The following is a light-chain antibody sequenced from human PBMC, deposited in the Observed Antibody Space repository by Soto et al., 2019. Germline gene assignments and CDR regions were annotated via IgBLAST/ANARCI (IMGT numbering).Light chain of an antibody. CDR1: QGIRGR. J-gene: IGKJ5*01. V-gene: IGKV1-12*01. Sequence: DIPMTQSPSSVSASVGDRVTITCRASQGIRGRLAWYQQKPGQAPRLLIYGASILQSGVPSRFSGRGSETEFTLTISRLQPEDSASYYCQQADGVPIAFGQGTRLEI. CDR2: GAS. CDR3: QQADGVPIA.